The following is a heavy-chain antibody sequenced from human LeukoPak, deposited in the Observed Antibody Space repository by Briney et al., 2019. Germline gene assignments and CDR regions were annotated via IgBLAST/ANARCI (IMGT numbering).Heavy chain of an antibody. V-gene: IGHV1-2*04. Sequence: ASVKVSCKASGHTFTGYYMHWVRQAPGQGLEWIGWINPNSGGTNYAQKFQGWVTMTRDTSISTAYMELSRLRSDDTAVYYCARDRYYYDSSGFDYWGQGTLVTVSS. J-gene: IGHJ4*02. CDR1: GHTFTGYY. D-gene: IGHD3-22*01. CDR3: ARDRYYYDSSGFDY. CDR2: INPNSGGT.